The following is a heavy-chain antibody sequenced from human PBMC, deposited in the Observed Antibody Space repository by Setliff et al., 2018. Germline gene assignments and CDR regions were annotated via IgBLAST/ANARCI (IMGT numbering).Heavy chain of an antibody. Sequence: PSETLSLTCTVSGGSISSYYWSWIRQPPGKGLEWIGYIYYSGSTNYNPSLKSRVTISVDTSKNQSSLKLSSVTAADTAVYYCAREGYYNFWSGFMDVWGQGTTVTVSS. V-gene: IGHV4-59*01. CDR1: GGSISSYY. CDR3: AREGYYNFWSGFMDV. CDR2: IYYSGST. J-gene: IGHJ6*02. D-gene: IGHD3-3*01.